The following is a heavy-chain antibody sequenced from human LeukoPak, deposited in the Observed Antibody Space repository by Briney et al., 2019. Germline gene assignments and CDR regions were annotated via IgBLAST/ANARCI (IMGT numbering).Heavy chain of an antibody. CDR3: ARCLRRPSVNWFGP. CDR2: IYCSGST. D-gene: IGHD5/OR15-5a*01. J-gene: IGHJ5*02. Sequence: PSETLSLTCTVSGGSISSYYWSWIRQPPGKGLEWIGYIYCSGSTNYNPSLKSRVTISVDTSKNQFSLKLSSVTAADTAVYYCARCLRRPSVNWFGPWGQGTLVTVSS. V-gene: IGHV4-59*01. CDR1: GGSISSYY.